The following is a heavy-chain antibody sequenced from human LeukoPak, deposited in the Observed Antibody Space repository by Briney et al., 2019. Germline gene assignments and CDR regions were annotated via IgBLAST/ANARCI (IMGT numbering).Heavy chain of an antibody. CDR2: INAGNGNT. CDR1: GYTFTSYA. Sequence: ASVKVSCKASGYTFTSYAMHWVRQAPGQRLEWMGWINAGNGNTKYSQKFQGRVTITRDTSASTAYMELSSLRSEDTAVYYCARASSHQMWLPPLPFDYWGQGTLVTVSS. CDR3: ARASSHQMWLPPLPFDY. J-gene: IGHJ4*02. D-gene: IGHD6-19*01. V-gene: IGHV1-3*01.